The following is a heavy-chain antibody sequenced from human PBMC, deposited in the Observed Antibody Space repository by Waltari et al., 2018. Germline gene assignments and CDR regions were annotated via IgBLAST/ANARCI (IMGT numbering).Heavy chain of an antibody. CDR3: ARADYYGSGYFDY. Sequence: VQLVESGGGLVQPGGSLRLSCAASGFPFSSYAMSWVRQAPGKGLEWIGYIYYSGSTNYNPSLKSRVTISVDTSKNQFSLKLSSVTAADTAVYYCARADYYGSGYFDYWGQGTLVTVSS. J-gene: IGHJ4*02. V-gene: IGHV4-59*01. CDR2: IYYSGST. CDR1: GFPFSSYA. D-gene: IGHD3-10*01.